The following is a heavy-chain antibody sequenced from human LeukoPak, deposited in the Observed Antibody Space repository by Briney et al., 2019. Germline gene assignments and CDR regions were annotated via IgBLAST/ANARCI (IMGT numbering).Heavy chain of an antibody. Sequence: DAVNDSCLASGYTLTSYDINWVRPTTAQGLEWMGWMNPNSGNTRYPHKFQGRVTMTRNTSISTAYMGLSRLRSEDTAVYYSARVTAGISDQYNWFDPWGQGTLVTVSS. J-gene: IGHJ5*02. V-gene: IGHV1-8*01. CDR3: ARVTAGISDQYNWFDP. CDR1: GYTLTSYD. D-gene: IGHD6-13*01. CDR2: MNPNSGNT.